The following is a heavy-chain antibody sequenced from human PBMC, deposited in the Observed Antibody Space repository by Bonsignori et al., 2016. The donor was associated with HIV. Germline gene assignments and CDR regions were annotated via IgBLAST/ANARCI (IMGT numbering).Heavy chain of an antibody. CDR3: ARGSGAAAGALPFDY. CDR2: TYYRSKWYN. Sequence: WIRQSPSRGLEWLGRTYYRSKWYNDYAVSVKSRITINPDTSKNQFSLQLNSVTPEDTAVYYCARGSGAAAGALPFDYWGQGTLVTVSS. J-gene: IGHJ4*02. D-gene: IGHD6-13*01. V-gene: IGHV6-1*01.